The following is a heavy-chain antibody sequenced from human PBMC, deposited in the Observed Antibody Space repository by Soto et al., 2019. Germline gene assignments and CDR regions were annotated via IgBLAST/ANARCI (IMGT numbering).Heavy chain of an antibody. CDR2: ISDDGSRA. D-gene: IGHD3-10*01. J-gene: IGHJ4*02. Sequence: GGSLRLSCTASGFTFSMYWMHWVRQVPGKGPEWVSRISDDGSRADYADSVKGRFTISRDNARNTLYLEMHVLRADDTAVYYCTRGPRPSSVGTGAFWGQGTPVTVSS. CDR1: GFTFSMYW. V-gene: IGHV3-74*01. CDR3: TRGPRPSSVGTGAF.